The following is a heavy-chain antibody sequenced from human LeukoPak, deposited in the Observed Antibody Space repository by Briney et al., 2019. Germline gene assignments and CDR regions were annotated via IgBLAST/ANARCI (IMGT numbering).Heavy chain of an antibody. D-gene: IGHD3-10*01. CDR3: ARAPYGSGSLDY. J-gene: IGHJ4*02. V-gene: IGHV3-13*01. CDR1: GFTFSEYS. Sequence: GGSLRLSCAASGFTFSEYSMNWVRQATGKGLEWVSAIGTAGDTYYPGSVKGRFTISRENAKNSLYLQMNSLRAGDTAVYYCARAPYGSGSLDYWGQGTLVTVSS. CDR2: IGTAGDT.